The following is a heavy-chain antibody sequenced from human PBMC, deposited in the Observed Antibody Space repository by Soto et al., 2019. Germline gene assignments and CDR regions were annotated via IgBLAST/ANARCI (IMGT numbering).Heavy chain of an antibody. J-gene: IGHJ5*02. Sequence: SETLSLTCAVYGGSFSGYYWSWIHQPPGKGLEWIGEINHSGSTNYNPSLKSRVTISVDTSKNQFSLKLSSVTAADTAVYYCARGHCTNGVCYNNWFDPWGQGTLVTVSS. D-gene: IGHD2-8*01. CDR1: GGSFSGYY. CDR2: INHSGST. V-gene: IGHV4-34*01. CDR3: ARGHCTNGVCYNNWFDP.